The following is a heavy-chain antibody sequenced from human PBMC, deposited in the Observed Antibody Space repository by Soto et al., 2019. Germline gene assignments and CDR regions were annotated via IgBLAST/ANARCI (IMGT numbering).Heavy chain of an antibody. J-gene: IGHJ6*03. CDR3: ARHLYGSGSYFYYYYYMDV. D-gene: IGHD3-10*01. Sequence: SETLSLTCTVSGGSISSYYWSWIRQPPGKGLEWIGYIYYSGSTNYNPSLKSRVTISVDTSKNQFSLKLSSVTAADTAVYYCARHLYGSGSYFYYYYYMDVWGKGTTVTVSS. CDR1: GGSISSYY. V-gene: IGHV4-59*08. CDR2: IYYSGST.